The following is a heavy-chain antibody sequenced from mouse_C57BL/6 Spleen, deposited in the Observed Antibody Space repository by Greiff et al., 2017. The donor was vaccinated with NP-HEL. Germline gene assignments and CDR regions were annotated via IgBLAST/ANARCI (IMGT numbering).Heavy chain of an antibody. D-gene: IGHD1-1*01. Sequence: VQLQQSGPELVKPGASVKISCKASGYAFSSSWMNWVKQRPGKGLEWIGRIYPGDGDTNYNGKFKGKATLTADKSSSTAYMQLSSLTSEDSAVYFCARGTTVVARYWYFDVWGTGTTVTVSS. V-gene: IGHV1-82*01. CDR3: ARGTTVVARYWYFDV. J-gene: IGHJ1*03. CDR1: GYAFSSSW. CDR2: IYPGDGDT.